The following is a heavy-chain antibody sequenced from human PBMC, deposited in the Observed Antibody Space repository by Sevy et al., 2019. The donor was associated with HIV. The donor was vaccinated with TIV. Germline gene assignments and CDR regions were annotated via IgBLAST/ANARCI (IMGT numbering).Heavy chain of an antibody. J-gene: IGHJ4*02. V-gene: IGHV3-21*01. Sequence: GGSLRLSCAASGFTFSTYTMNWVRQAPGKGLEWVSSISSSSSYIYYADSVKGRFTISRDNAKNSLYLQMNSLRDEDTAVYYCARAAYYCSTTSCYIDYWGQGTLVTVSS. D-gene: IGHD2-2*02. CDR2: ISSSSSYI. CDR1: GFTFSTYT. CDR3: ARAAYYCSTTSCYIDY.